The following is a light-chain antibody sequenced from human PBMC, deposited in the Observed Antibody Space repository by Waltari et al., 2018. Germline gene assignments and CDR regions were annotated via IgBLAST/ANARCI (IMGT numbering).Light chain of an antibody. J-gene: IGLJ2*01. CDR1: NIGNKG. CDR2: DDS. Sequence: SYALTQPPSVSVAPGNTAKITCGGNNIGNKGVHWYQQKPGQAPLLVIYDDSDRPAGSPERVSGSNSGNTATLTISRVEAGDEADYYCQVWDNRSDHIIFGGGTKLTVL. CDR3: QVWDNRSDHII. V-gene: IGLV3-21*04.